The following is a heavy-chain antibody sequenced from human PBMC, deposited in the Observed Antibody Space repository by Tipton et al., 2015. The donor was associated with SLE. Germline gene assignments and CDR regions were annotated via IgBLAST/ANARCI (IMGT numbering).Heavy chain of an antibody. V-gene: IGHV4-61*02. Sequence: TLSLTCTVSGGSISSGSYYWSWIRQPAGKGLEWIGRIYTSGSTNYNPSLKSRVTISVDTSKNQFSLKLSSVTAADTAVYYCARSYDSSGYSADYFDYWGQGTLVTVSS. CDR2: IYTSGST. D-gene: IGHD3-22*01. CDR1: GGSISSGSYY. CDR3: ARSYDSSGYSADYFDY. J-gene: IGHJ4*02.